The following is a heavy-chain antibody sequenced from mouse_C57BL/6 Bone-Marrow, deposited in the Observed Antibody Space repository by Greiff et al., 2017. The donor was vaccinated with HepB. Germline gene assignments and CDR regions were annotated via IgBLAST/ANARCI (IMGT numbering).Heavy chain of an antibody. CDR2: ISYDGSN. CDR3: ARSGPWFAY. Sequence: DVQLQESGPGLVKPSQSLSLTCSVTGYSITSGYYWNWMRQFPGNKLEWMGYISYDGSNNYNPSLKNRISITRDTSKNQFFLKLNSVTTEDTATYYCARSGPWFAYWGQGTLVTVSA. V-gene: IGHV3-6*01. CDR1: GYSITSGYY. J-gene: IGHJ3*01.